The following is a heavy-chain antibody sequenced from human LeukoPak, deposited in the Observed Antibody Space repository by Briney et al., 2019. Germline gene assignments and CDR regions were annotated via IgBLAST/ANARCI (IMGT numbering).Heavy chain of an antibody. CDR1: GFTFSSYW. CDR2: IKQDGSQK. D-gene: IGHD6-13*01. Sequence: GGSLKLSCAASGFTFSSYWMSWVRQAPGKGLEWVANIKQDGSQKYYVDSVKGRFTISRDNAKNSLYLQMNSLRAEDTAMYYCTCPSAAGPNWGQGTLVTVSS. CDR3: TCPSAAGPN. V-gene: IGHV3-7*03. J-gene: IGHJ4*02.